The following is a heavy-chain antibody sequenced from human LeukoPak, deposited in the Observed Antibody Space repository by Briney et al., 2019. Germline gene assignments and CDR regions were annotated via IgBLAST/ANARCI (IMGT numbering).Heavy chain of an antibody. CDR3: ANTRHEIVGATGY. V-gene: IGHV3-23*01. J-gene: IGHJ4*02. D-gene: IGHD1-26*01. Sequence: GGSLRLSCAASGFTFSSYAMSWVRQAPGKGLEWVSAISGSGGSTYYADSVKGRFTISRDNSKNTLYLQMNSLRAEDTAVYYCANTRHEIVGATGYWGQGTLVTVSS. CDR2: ISGSGGST. CDR1: GFTFSSYA.